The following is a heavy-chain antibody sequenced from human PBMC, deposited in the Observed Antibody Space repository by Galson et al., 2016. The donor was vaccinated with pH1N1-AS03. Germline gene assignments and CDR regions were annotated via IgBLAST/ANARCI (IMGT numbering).Heavy chain of an antibody. J-gene: IGHJ1*01. CDR2: IYSGGTT. V-gene: IGHV3-53*01. Sequence: SLRLSCAASGFTVSSNYMSWVRQAPGKGLEWVSVIYSGGTTFHADSVKGRFTISRDSSKNTLYLQMNSLGVEDTAVYYCVKLKGWYGEGYFQHWGQGTLVTVSS. CDR1: GFTVSSNY. D-gene: IGHD3-10*01. CDR3: VKLKGWYGEGYFQH.